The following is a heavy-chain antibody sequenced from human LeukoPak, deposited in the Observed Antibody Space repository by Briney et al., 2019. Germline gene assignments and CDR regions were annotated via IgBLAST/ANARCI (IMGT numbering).Heavy chain of an antibody. V-gene: IGHV1-46*01. J-gene: IGHJ5*02. CDR1: GYTFTSYY. Sequence: ASVKVSCKASGYTFTSYYMHWVRQAPGQGLEWMGIINPSGGSTSYAQKFQGRVTMTRDTSTSTAYMELSSLRSEDTAVYYCARYYGGNTRGFDPWGQGTLVTVSS. CDR3: ARYYGGNTRGFDP. D-gene: IGHD4-23*01. CDR2: INPSGGST.